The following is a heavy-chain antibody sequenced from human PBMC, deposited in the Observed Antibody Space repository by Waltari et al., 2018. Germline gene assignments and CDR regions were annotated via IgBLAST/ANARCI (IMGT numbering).Heavy chain of an antibody. Sequence: QVQLVQSGAEVKKPGASVKVSCKASGYTFTSYGISWVRQAPGKGLEWMGWISAYNGNTNYAPKLQCRVTMTTDTSTSTAYMELRSRRSDDTAVYYCARDQHSTTGYYYGMDVWGQGTTVTVSS. CDR3: ARDQHSTTGYYYGMDV. D-gene: IGHD4-4*01. J-gene: IGHJ6*02. V-gene: IGHV1-18*01. CDR1: GYTFTSYG. CDR2: ISAYNGNT.